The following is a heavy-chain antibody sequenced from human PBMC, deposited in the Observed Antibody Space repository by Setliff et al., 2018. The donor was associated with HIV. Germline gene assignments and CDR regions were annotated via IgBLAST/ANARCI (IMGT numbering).Heavy chain of an antibody. CDR1: GFSFNSFS. V-gene: IGHV3-48*01. CDR3: ASARIPTGGTSTSLDY. J-gene: IGHJ4*02. CDR2: MTNTGNNV. D-gene: IGHD1-1*01. Sequence: GGSLRLSCSASGFSFNSFSMTWIRQAPGKGLEWLAYMTNTGNNVYYADSVKGRFTISRDNSRNTLFLQLNTLRPEDTAVYYCASARIPTGGTSTSLDYWGQGALVTVSS.